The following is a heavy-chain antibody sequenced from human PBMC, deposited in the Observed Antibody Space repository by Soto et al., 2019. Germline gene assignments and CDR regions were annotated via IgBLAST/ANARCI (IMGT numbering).Heavy chain of an antibody. V-gene: IGHV3-33*01. Sequence: QVQLVESGGGVVQPGRSLRLSCAASGFTFSSYGMHWVRQAPGKGLEWVAVIWYDGSNKYYADSVKGRFTISRDNSKNTLYLQMNSLRAEDTAVYYCARDFYSNYESYYYYYMDVWGKGTTVTVSS. CDR2: IWYDGSNK. CDR3: ARDFYSNYESYYYYYMDV. CDR1: GFTFSSYG. D-gene: IGHD4-4*01. J-gene: IGHJ6*03.